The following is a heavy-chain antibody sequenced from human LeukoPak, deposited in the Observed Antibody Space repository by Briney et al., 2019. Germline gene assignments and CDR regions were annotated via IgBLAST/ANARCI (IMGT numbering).Heavy chain of an antibody. J-gene: IGHJ3*02. CDR2: ISYDGSNK. V-gene: IGHV3-30*18. CDR1: GFTFSSYG. CDR3: AKDLESVYSLDAFDI. Sequence: PGGSLRLSCAASGFTFSSYGMHWVRQAPGKGLEWVAVISYDGSNKYYAGSVKGRFTISRDNSKNTLYLQMNSLRAEDTAVYYCAKDLESVYSLDAFDIWGQGTMVTVSS. D-gene: IGHD1-26*01.